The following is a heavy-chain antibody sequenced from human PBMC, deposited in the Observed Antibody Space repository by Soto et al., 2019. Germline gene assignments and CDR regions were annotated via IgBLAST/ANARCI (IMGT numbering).Heavy chain of an antibody. J-gene: IGHJ3*01. CDR2: ISGSGFKK. CDR3: AKDRGIIVKAGDAFDV. CDR1: GFIFENFG. D-gene: IGHD3-16*02. Sequence: EVVLLESGGGLEQPGGSLRLSCAASGFIFENFGMSWVRQAPGKGLEWISSISGSGFKKYYADSVKGRFTISRDNSKSTVYLELNNLSAEDTAVYHCAKDRGIIVKAGDAFDVWGQGTMVTVSS. V-gene: IGHV3-23*01.